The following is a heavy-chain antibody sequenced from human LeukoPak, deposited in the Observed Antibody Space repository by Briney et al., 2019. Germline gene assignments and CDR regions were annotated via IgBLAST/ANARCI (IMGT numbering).Heavy chain of an antibody. CDR1: GFISSSYW. Sequence: GGSLRLSYATSGFISSSYWMCWVRQAPGKGLEWVANIKSDGSEEYYGDSVKGRFTISRDNAKNSLYLQMNSLRVEDTAVYYCARGDLWLGHWGQGSLVTVSS. CDR3: ARGDLWLGH. J-gene: IGHJ4*02. D-gene: IGHD3-10*01. CDR2: IKSDGSEE. V-gene: IGHV3-7*01.